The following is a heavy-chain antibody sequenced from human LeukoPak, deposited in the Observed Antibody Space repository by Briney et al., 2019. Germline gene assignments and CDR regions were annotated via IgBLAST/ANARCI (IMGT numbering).Heavy chain of an antibody. CDR2: ISSSGSTM. J-gene: IGHJ1*01. CDR3: AREQDVQH. V-gene: IGHV3-48*03. Sequence: GGSLRLSCAASGFTFSIYEMNWVRQAPGKGLEWVSYISSSGSTMHYADSVKGRFTISRDNAKNSLYLHMNSLRAEDTAVYYCAREQDVQHWGQGTLVNVSS. CDR1: GFTFSIYE.